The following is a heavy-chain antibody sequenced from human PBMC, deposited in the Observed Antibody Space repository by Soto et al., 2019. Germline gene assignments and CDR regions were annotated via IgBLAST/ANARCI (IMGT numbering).Heavy chain of an antibody. CDR3: ASEFVTYYGMDV. Sequence: QVKLVQSGTEVKRPGASVKISCKASGYTFTNYYMHWVRQAPGQDLEWMGVINPGSGTTTYAQRFQGRVTMTSDTSTSTVYVEVTSLRSEDTAQYYCASEFVTYYGMDVWGQGTTVSVSS. D-gene: IGHD3-16*01. J-gene: IGHJ6*02. V-gene: IGHV1-46*01. CDR1: GYTFTNYY. CDR2: INPGSGTT.